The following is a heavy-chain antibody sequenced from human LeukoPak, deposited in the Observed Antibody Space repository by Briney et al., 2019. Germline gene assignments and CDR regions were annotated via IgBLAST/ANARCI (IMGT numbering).Heavy chain of an antibody. J-gene: IGHJ4*02. D-gene: IGHD3-10*01. CDR3: ARETSYYYGSWSPERGY. CDR2: ISSSSSYI. Sequence: GGSLRLSCAASGFTFSSYSMEWVRRAPGEGLGRVSSISSSSSYIYYADSVKGRFTISRDNAKNSLYLQMNSLRAEDTAVYYCARETSYYYGSWSPERGYWGQGTLVTVSA. V-gene: IGHV3-21*01. CDR1: GFTFSSYS.